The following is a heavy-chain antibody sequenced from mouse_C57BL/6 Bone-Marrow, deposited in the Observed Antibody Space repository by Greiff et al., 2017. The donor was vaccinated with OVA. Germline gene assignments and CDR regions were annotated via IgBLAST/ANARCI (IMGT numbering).Heavy chain of an antibody. D-gene: IGHD2-1*01. CDR2: IDPSDSYT. J-gene: IGHJ1*03. CDR3: ARGWYNWYFDV. Sequence: VQLQQPGAELVKPGASVKLSCKASGYTFTSYWMQWVKQRPGQGLEWIGEIDPSDSYTNYNQKFKGKATLTVDTSSSTAYMQLSSLTSEDSAVYYCARGWYNWYFDVWGTGTTVTVSS. V-gene: IGHV1-50*01. CDR1: GYTFTSYW.